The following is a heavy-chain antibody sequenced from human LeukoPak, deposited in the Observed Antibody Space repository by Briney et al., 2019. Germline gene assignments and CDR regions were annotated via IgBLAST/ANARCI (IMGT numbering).Heavy chain of an antibody. CDR1: GYTFTSYG. CDR2: ISAYNGNT. CDR3: ARGQHDYGDYGDAFGI. J-gene: IGHJ3*02. D-gene: IGHD4-17*01. V-gene: IGHV1-18*01. Sequence: GASVKVSCKASGYTFTSYGISWVRQAPGQGLEWMGWISAYNGNTNYAQKLQGRVTMTTDTSTSTAYMELRSLRSDDTAVYYCARGQHDYGDYGDAFGIWGQGTMVTVSS.